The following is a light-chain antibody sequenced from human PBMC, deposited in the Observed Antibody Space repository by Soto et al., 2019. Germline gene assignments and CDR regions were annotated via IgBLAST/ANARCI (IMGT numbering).Light chain of an antibody. J-gene: IGKJ1*01. V-gene: IGKV2-28*01. CDR2: LAS. CDR3: WRGLQTVWT. Sequence: DIVMTQSPLSLPVTPGEPASISCRSSQSLLHSNGYNYLDWYVQKPGQSPQILIYLASNRTSGVPDRCSGSGSGTDVILKISRVQAEDVGVYYCWRGLQTVWTFGQGTKVEIK. CDR1: QSLLHSNGYNY.